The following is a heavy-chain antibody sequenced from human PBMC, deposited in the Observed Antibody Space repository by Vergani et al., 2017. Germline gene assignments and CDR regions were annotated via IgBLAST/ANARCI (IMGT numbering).Heavy chain of an antibody. D-gene: IGHD2-15*01. V-gene: IGHV4-4*03. CDR3: ARDPKRYCGGGSCFSVWGAFDI. Sequence: QVQLQESGPGLVKPPGTLSLTCAVSGDSFRSNKWWTWVRQSPGKTLEWIGEISHSGSTNYNPSLKGRVTLSLDTSKNQFSLRLSSVTAADTAVYYCARDPKRYCGGGSCFSVWGAFDIWGRGTTVTVSS. CDR2: ISHSGST. J-gene: IGHJ3*02. CDR1: GDSFRSNKW.